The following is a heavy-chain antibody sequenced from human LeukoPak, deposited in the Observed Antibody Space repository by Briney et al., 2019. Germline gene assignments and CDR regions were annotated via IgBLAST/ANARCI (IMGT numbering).Heavy chain of an antibody. J-gene: IGHJ6*02. Sequence: ASVKVSCKASGYTFTGYYMHWVRQAPGQGREWMGWINPNSGGTNYAQKFQGRVTMTRDTSISTAYMELSRLRSDDTAVYSCARDIHHDGMAVQWLLFGEFHYGMDVWGQGTTVTVSS. V-gene: IGHV1-2*02. D-gene: IGHD3-10*01. CDR2: INPNSGGT. CDR3: ARDIHHDGMAVQWLLFGEFHYGMDV. CDR1: GYTFTGYY.